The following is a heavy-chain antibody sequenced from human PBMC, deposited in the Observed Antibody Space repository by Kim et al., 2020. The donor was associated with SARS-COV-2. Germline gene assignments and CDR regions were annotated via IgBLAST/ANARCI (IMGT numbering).Heavy chain of an antibody. CDR3: ARGDKQQLFDY. CDR1: GGSFSGYY. CDR2: INHSGST. J-gene: IGHJ4*02. Sequence: SETLSLTCAVYGGSFSGYYWSWIRQPPGKGLEWIGEINHSGSTNYNPSLKSRVTISVDTSKNQFSLKLSSVTAADTAVYYCARGDKQQLFDYWGQGTLVTVSS. D-gene: IGHD6-13*01. V-gene: IGHV4-34*01.